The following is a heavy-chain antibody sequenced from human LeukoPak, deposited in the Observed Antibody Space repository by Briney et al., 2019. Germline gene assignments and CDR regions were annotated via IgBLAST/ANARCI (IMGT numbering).Heavy chain of an antibody. V-gene: IGHV4-39*01. D-gene: IGHD5-18*01. Sequence: PSETLSLTCIVSGGSISSSSYYWGWIRQPPGKGLEWIGSIYYSGSTCYNPSLKSRVTISVDTSKNQFSLKLSSVTAADTAVYYCARRGMDTAMVRDYWGQGTLVTVSS. J-gene: IGHJ4*02. CDR3: ARRGMDTAMVRDY. CDR2: IYYSGST. CDR1: GGSISSSSYY.